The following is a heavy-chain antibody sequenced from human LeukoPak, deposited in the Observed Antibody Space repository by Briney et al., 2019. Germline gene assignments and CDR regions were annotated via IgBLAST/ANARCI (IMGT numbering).Heavy chain of an antibody. CDR1: GGSISSYY. CDR2: IYTSGST. Sequence: SETLSLTCTVSGGSISSYYWSWIRQPAGKGLEWIGRIYTSGSTNYNPSLKSRVTMSVDTSKNQFSLKLSSVTAADTAVYYCARDPGWGCSSTSCLNDYWGQGTLVTVSS. CDR3: ARDPGWGCSSTSCLNDY. D-gene: IGHD2-2*01. J-gene: IGHJ4*02. V-gene: IGHV4-4*07.